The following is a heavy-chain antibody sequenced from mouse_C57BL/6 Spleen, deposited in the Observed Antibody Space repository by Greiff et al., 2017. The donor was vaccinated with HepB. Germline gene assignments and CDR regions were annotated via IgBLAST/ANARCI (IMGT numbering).Heavy chain of an antibody. Sequence: EVQLQQSGPELVKPGASVKMSCKASGYTFTDYNMHWVKQSHGKSLEWIGYINPNNGGTSYNQKFKGKATLTVNKSSSTAYMELRSLTSEDSAVYYCAYGNYSAWFAYWGQGTLVTVSA. V-gene: IGHV1-22*01. D-gene: IGHD2-1*01. CDR2: INPNNGGT. CDR3: AYGNYSAWFAY. J-gene: IGHJ3*01. CDR1: GYTFTDYN.